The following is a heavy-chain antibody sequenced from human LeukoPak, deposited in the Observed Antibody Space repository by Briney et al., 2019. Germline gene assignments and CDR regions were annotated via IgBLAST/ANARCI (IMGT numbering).Heavy chain of an antibody. CDR2: ISSSGSDI. D-gene: IGHD6-19*01. CDR1: GFTFSNYE. Sequence: QTGGSLRLSCAASGFTFSNYEMHWVRQAPGKGLEWVSYISSSGSDIYYADSVKGRFTISRDNAKNSLYLHMNSLRAEDTAVYYCARGLRIAVAGNIDYWGQGTLVTVSS. V-gene: IGHV3-48*03. CDR3: ARGLRIAVAGNIDY. J-gene: IGHJ4*02.